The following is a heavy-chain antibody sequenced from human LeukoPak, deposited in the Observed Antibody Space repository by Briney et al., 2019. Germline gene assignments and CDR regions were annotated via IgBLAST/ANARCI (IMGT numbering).Heavy chain of an antibody. CDR3: AKDVDTAMVDAYFDY. V-gene: IGHV3-30*18. CDR2: ISYDGSNK. J-gene: IGHJ4*02. Sequence: GRSLRLSCAASGVTFSSYGMHWVRQAPGKGLEWVAVISYDGSNKYYADSVKGRFTISRDNSKNTLYLQMNSLRAEDTAVYYCAKDVDTAMVDAYFDYWGQGTLVTVSS. CDR1: GVTFSSYG. D-gene: IGHD5-18*01.